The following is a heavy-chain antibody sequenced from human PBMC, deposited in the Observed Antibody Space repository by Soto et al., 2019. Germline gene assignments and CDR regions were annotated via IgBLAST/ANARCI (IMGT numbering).Heavy chain of an antibody. CDR1: GFTVSSHA. D-gene: IGHD2-15*01. CDR3: APHVSCSGGICQYDAFAI. V-gene: IGHV3-23*01. CDR2: VTAAGGT. J-gene: IGHJ3*02. Sequence: EVQVLESGGGLVQPGGSLRLSCEGSGFTVSSHAMTWIRQAPGKGPEWVSTVTAAGGTYYADSVKGRFAMSRDTSENTLYLHMTSLGAEDTAAYYCAPHVSCSGGICQYDAFAIRGQGTMVTVSS.